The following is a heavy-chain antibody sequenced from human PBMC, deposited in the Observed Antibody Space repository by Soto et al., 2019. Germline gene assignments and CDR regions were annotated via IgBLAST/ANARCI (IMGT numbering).Heavy chain of an antibody. J-gene: IGHJ5*02. CDR2: IRSKAYGGTT. CDR1: GFTFVDYA. CDR3: STNYYDRSGYDNWFDP. Sequence: GGSLRLSCTASGFTFVDYAMSWFRQAPWKGLEWVGFIRSKAYGGTTEYAASVKGRFTISRDDSKSIAYLQMNSLKTEDTAVYYCSTNYYDRSGYDNWFDPWGQGTLVTVS. V-gene: IGHV3-49*03. D-gene: IGHD3-22*01.